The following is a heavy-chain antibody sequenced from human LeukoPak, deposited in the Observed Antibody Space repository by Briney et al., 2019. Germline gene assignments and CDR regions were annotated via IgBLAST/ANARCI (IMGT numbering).Heavy chain of an antibody. D-gene: IGHD1-26*01. J-gene: IGHJ6*03. CDR3: ARDHSSASYTYFYYYMDV. V-gene: IGHV4-4*07. CDR1: GGSISNYY. Sequence: SETLSLTCTVSGGSISNYYWSWIRQPAGKGLEWIGRIYTSGSTKYNPSLKSRVTMSVDTSKNQSSLKLSSATAADTAVYYCARDHSSASYTYFYYYMDVWGRGTTVTVSS. CDR2: IYTSGST.